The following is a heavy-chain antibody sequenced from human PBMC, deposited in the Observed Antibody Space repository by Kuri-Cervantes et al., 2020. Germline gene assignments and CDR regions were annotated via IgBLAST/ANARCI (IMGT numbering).Heavy chain of an antibody. V-gene: IGHV4-4*02. CDR3: ARHSHRIAVAGTGFDY. CDR1: GGSISSSNW. CDR2: INHSGST. D-gene: IGHD6-19*01. Sequence: SETLSLTCAVSGGSISSSNWWSWVRQPPGKGLGWIGEINHSGSTYYNPSLKSRVTISVDTSKNQFSLKLSSVTAADTAVYYCARHSHRIAVAGTGFDYWGQGTLVTVSS. J-gene: IGHJ4*02.